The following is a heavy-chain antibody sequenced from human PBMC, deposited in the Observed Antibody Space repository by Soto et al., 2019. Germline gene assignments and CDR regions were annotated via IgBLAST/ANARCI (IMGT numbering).Heavy chain of an antibody. CDR3: TAGKLYPSLDFDY. Sequence: EVQLVESGGGLVQPGRSLRLSCTASGFTFGDYAMSWVRQAPGKGLEWVGFTRSKAYGGTTEYAASVKGRFTISRDDSKSIAYLQMNSLKTEDTAVYYCTAGKLYPSLDFDYWGQGTLVTVSS. CDR2: TRSKAYGGTT. V-gene: IGHV3-49*04. D-gene: IGHD2-8*01. J-gene: IGHJ4*02. CDR1: GFTFGDYA.